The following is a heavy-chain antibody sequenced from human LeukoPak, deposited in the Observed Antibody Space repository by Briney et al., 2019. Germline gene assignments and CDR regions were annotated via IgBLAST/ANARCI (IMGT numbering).Heavy chain of an antibody. V-gene: IGHV3-30*02. CDR3: ARDWGSGSLESYYYYYMDV. CDR2: IRFDGSNT. Sequence: GGSLRLSCAASGFTFSSYGMHWVRQAPGKGLEWVAFIRFDGSNTYYADSVKGRFTISRDNSKNTLYLQMNSLRAEDTAVYYCARDWGSGSLESYYYYYMDVWGKGTTVTVSS. CDR1: GFTFSSYG. D-gene: IGHD3-10*01. J-gene: IGHJ6*03.